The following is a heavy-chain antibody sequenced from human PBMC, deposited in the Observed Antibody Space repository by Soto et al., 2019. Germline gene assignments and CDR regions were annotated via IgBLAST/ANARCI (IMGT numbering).Heavy chain of an antibody. D-gene: IGHD3-22*01. CDR3: ARGGSGYPTXAFDY. J-gene: IGHJ4*02. CDR2: TYYSGNT. Sequence: SETLSLTCTVSGGAITSNYWSWIRQPPGKGLEWIGYTYYSGNTNYNPSLKSRVTISEDTSKNQFSLKLNSVTAADTAVYFCARGGSGYPTXAFDYLGQGTLVT. V-gene: IGHV4-59*13. CDR1: GGAITSNY.